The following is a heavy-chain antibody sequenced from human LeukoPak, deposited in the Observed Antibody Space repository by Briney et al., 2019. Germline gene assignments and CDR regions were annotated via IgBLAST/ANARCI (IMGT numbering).Heavy chain of an antibody. V-gene: IGHV4-38-2*02. D-gene: IGHD2-15*01. J-gene: IGHJ4*02. CDR2: ISHSRST. CDR1: GYSISSGYY. Sequence: PSETLSLTCTVSGYSISSGYYWGWIRQPPGKRLEWIGSISHSRSTYYNPSLESRVTISVDMSKNQFSLKLSSVTDGDTGVYYCERGAGYCSGSSCYSVLYFDYWGLGTLVTVSS. CDR3: ERGAGYCSGSSCYSVLYFDY.